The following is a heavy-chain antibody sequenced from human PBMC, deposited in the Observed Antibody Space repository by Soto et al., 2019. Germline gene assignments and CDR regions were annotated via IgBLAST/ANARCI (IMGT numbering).Heavy chain of an antibody. CDR1: GGSISSYY. D-gene: IGHD5-12*01. Sequence: KSSETLSLTCTVSGGSISSYYWSWIRQPPGKGLEWIGYIYYSGSTNYNPSLKSRVTISVDTSKNQFSLKLSSVTAADTAVYYCARNVARSNWFDPWGQGALVTVSS. V-gene: IGHV4-59*01. CDR2: IYYSGST. CDR3: ARNVARSNWFDP. J-gene: IGHJ5*02.